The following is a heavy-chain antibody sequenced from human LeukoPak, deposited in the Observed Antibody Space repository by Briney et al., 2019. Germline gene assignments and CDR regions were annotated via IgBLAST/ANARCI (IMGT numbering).Heavy chain of an antibody. CDR3: ASSSPNWFDP. J-gene: IGHJ5*02. D-gene: IGHD2-2*01. CDR1: GFTFTNYG. CDR2: ISSSSSYI. V-gene: IGHV3-21*01. Sequence: GGSLRLSCAASGFTFTNYGMHWVRQAPGKGLEWVSSISSSSSYIYYADSVKGRFTISRDNAKNSLYLQMNSLRAEDTAVYYRASSSPNWFDPWGQGTLVTVSS.